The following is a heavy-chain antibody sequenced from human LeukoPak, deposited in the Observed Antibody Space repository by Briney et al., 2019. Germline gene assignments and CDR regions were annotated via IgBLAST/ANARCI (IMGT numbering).Heavy chain of an antibody. Sequence: ASVKVSCKASGDTFTGYYIHWVRQAPGQGFEWMGWIHPNSGATGYAQNFQGRVTMTRDTSISTAYMDLSRLRSDDTAVYYCARNTAPGYGLDVWGQGTPVTVSS. V-gene: IGHV1-2*02. CDR3: ARNTAPGYGLDV. D-gene: IGHD5-18*01. CDR2: IHPNSGAT. J-gene: IGHJ6*02. CDR1: GDTFTGYY.